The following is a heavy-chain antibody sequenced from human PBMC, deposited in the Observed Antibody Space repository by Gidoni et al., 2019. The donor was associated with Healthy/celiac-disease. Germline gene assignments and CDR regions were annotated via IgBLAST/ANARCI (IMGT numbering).Heavy chain of an antibody. V-gene: IGHV4-31*03. CDR2: IYYSGST. D-gene: IGHD3-10*01. CDR3: ARQSITMVRGVMHWFDP. J-gene: IGHJ5*02. CDR1: GGPISSGGYY. Sequence: QVQLQESGPGLVKPSQTLSLTCTVSGGPISSGGYYWRWIRQHPGQGLEWIGYIYYSGSTYYNPSLKSRVTISVDTSRNQFSLKLSSVTAADTAVYYCARQSITMVRGVMHWFDPWGQGTLVTVSS.